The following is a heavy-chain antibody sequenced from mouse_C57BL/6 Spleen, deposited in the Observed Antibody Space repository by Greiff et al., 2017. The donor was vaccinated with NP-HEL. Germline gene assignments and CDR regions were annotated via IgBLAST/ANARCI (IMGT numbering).Heavy chain of an antibody. CDR3: ARPDGSGYFDY. CDR2: ISSGSSTI. V-gene: IGHV5-17*01. Sequence: EVKVVESGGGLVKPGGSLKLSCAASGFTFSDYGMHWVRQAPEKGLEWVAYISSGSSTIYYADTVKGRFTISRDNAKNTLFLQMTSLRSEDTAMYYCARPDGSGYFDYWGQGTTLTVSS. D-gene: IGHD2-3*01. J-gene: IGHJ2*01. CDR1: GFTFSDYG.